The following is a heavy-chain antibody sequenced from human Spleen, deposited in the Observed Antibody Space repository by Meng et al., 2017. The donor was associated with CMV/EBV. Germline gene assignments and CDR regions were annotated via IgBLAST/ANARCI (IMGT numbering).Heavy chain of an antibody. V-gene: IGHV3-74*01. CDR3: AGGGDYSLYYFDY. CDR2: INSDGSST. Sequence: LSLTCAASGFTFSSYWMHWVRQAPGKGLVWVSRINSDGSSTNYADSVKGRFTISRDNAKNTLYLQMNSLRAEDSALYYCAGGGDYSLYYFDYWGQGTLVTVSS. CDR1: GFTFSSYW. D-gene: IGHD4-11*01. J-gene: IGHJ4*02.